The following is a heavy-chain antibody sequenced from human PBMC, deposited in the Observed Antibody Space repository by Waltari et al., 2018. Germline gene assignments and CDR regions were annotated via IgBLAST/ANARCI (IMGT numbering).Heavy chain of an antibody. CDR1: GFIFNNYW. J-gene: IGHJ4*02. D-gene: IGHD6-13*01. CDR3: VMYSSSFLGDC. CDR2: INTDGSIT. V-gene: IGHV3-74*01. Sequence: EVQLVESGGGLVQPGGSLRLSCAASGFIFNNYWMHWVGQAPGKGLVSVSHINTDGSITNYADSVKGRFTISRDNAKNTLFLQMNSLRAEDTAVYYCVMYSSSFLGDCWGQGTLVTVSS.